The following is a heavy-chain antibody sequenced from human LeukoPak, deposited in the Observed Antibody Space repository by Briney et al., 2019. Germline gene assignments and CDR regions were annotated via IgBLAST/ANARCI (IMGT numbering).Heavy chain of an antibody. V-gene: IGHV4-61*02. CDR2: IYTSGST. CDR3: ARVSPHYYDSSGPNDAFDI. J-gene: IGHJ3*02. CDR1: GGSISSGSYY. D-gene: IGHD3-22*01. Sequence: SQTLSLTCTVSGGSISSGSYYWSWIRQPAGMGLEWIGRIYTSGSTNYNPSLKSRVTISVDTSKNQFSLKLSSVTAADTAVYYCARVSPHYYDSSGPNDAFDIWGQGTMVTVSS.